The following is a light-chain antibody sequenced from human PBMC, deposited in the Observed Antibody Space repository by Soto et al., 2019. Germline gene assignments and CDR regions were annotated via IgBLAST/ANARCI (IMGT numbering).Light chain of an antibody. Sequence: DIQMTQSPSSLSASVGDRVTITCRTSQPINIYLNWYQHKPGKAPKLLIYAAASLQSGVPSRFSGSGAGADFTFTISSLQPEDFATYYCQQSYSAHTFGGGTKVEIK. CDR3: QQSYSAHT. V-gene: IGKV1-39*01. J-gene: IGKJ4*01. CDR2: AAA. CDR1: QPINIY.